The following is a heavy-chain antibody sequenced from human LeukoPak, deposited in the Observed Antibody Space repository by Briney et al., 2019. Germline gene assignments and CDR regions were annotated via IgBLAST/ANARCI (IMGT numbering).Heavy chain of an antibody. Sequence: SETLSLTCAVYGGSFSGYYWSWIRQPPGKGLEWIGEINHSGSTNYNPSLKSRVTISVDTSKNQFSLKLSSVTAADTAVYYCTTPPGYYDSSPFDFWGQGTLVTVSS. CDR2: INHSGST. D-gene: IGHD3-22*01. J-gene: IGHJ4*02. CDR3: TTPPGYYDSSPFDF. CDR1: GGSFSGYY. V-gene: IGHV4-34*01.